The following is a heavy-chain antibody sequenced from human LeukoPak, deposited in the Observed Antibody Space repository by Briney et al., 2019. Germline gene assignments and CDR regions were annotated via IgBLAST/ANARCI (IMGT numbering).Heavy chain of an antibody. V-gene: IGHV4-38-2*01. D-gene: IGHD5-12*01. CDR3: ARPLASILDAFDI. CDR2: IYHSGST. CDR1: GYSISSGYY. Sequence: SETLSLTCAVSGYSISSGYYWGWIRQPPGKGLEWIGSIYHSGSTYYNPSLKSRVTISVDTSKNQFPLKLSSVTAADTAVYYRARPLASILDAFDIWGQGTMVTVSS. J-gene: IGHJ3*02.